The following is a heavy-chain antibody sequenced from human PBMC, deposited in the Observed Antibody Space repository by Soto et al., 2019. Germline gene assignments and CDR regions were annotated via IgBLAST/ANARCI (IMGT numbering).Heavy chain of an antibody. V-gene: IGHV4-38-2*01. D-gene: IGHD3-3*01. J-gene: IGHJ4*02. CDR1: AYSISSGYY. CDR2: IYHSGST. CDR3: ASYDFWGGVEFGGGYYFDY. Sequence: SETLSLTCAVSAYSISSGYYWGWIRQPPGKGLEWIGSIYHSGSTYYNPSLKSRVTISVDTSKNQFSLKLSSVTAADTAVYYCASYDFWGGVEFGGGYYFDYWGQGTLVTVSS.